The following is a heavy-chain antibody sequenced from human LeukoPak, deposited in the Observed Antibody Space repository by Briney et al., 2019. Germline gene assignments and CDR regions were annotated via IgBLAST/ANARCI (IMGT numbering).Heavy chain of an antibody. D-gene: IGHD1-26*01. Sequence: SVKVSCKASGGTFSSYAISWVRQAPGQGLEWMGGIIPILGIANYAQKFQGRVTITADKSTSTAYMELSSLRSEDTAVYYCARGLTLVGATDFDYWGQGTLVTVSS. CDR3: ARGLTLVGATDFDY. CDR2: IIPILGIA. CDR1: GGTFSSYA. V-gene: IGHV1-69*04. J-gene: IGHJ4*02.